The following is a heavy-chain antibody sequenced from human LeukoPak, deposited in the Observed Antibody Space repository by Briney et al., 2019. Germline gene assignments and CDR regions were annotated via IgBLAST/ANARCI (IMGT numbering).Heavy chain of an antibody. D-gene: IGHD3-10*01. CDR3: AKGAPYYYGDGGTDY. Sequence: GGSLRLSCAASGFTFSSYGMHWVRQAPGKGLEWVAVISYDGSNKYYADSVKGRFTISRDNSKNTLYLQMNSLRAEDTAVYYCAKGAPYYYGDGGTDYWGQGTLVTVSS. CDR2: ISYDGSNK. J-gene: IGHJ4*02. V-gene: IGHV3-30*18. CDR1: GFTFSSYG.